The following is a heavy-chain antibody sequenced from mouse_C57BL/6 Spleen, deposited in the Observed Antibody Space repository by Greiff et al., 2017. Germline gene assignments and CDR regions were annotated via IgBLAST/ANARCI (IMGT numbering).Heavy chain of an antibody. CDR3: ARSSDYYVSSLFDY. D-gene: IGHD1-1*01. V-gene: IGHV1-54*01. CDR1: GYAFTNYL. Sequence: QVQLQQSGAELVRPGTSVKVSCKASGYAFTNYLIEWVKQRPGQGLEWIGVINPGSGGTNYNEKFKGKATLTADKSSSTAYMQLSSLTSEDSAVYFCARSSDYYVSSLFDYWGQGTTLTVSS. CDR2: INPGSGGT. J-gene: IGHJ2*01.